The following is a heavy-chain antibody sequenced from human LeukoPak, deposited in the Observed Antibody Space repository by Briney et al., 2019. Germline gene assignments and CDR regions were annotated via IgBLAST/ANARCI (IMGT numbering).Heavy chain of an antibody. D-gene: IGHD6-19*01. J-gene: IGHJ4*02. V-gene: IGHV3-23*01. CDR1: GFTFSSYA. CDR3: AKGSSAWNEVFHFDY. Sequence: GGSLRLSCAASGFTFSSYAMSWVRQAPGKGLEWVSAISGSGGSTYYADSVKGRFTISRDNSKNTLYLQMNSLRAEDMALYYCAKGSSAWNEVFHFDYWGQGTLVTVSS. CDR2: ISGSGGST.